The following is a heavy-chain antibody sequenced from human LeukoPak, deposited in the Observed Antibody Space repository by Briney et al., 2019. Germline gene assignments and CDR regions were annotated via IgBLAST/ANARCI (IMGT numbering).Heavy chain of an antibody. CDR3: ARVRESGFLYYFDY. CDR2: IIPIFGTA. CDR1: GGTFSSYA. J-gene: IGHJ4*02. Sequence: GASVKVSCKASGGTFSSYAISWVRQAPGQGLGWMGGIIPIFGTANYAQKFQGRVTITADESTSTAYMELSSLRSEDTAVYYCARVRESGFLYYFDYRGQGTLVTVSS. V-gene: IGHV1-69*13. D-gene: IGHD3-3*01.